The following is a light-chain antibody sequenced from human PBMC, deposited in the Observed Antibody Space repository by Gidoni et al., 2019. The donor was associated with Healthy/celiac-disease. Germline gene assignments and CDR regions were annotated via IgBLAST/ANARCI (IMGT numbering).Light chain of an antibody. CDR3: QVWDSSSVV. V-gene: IGLV3-1*01. J-gene: IGLJ2*01. CDR1: KLGDKY. Sequence: SSELTQPPSVSVSPGQTASITCPGDKLGDKYGCWYQQKPGQSPVLVIYQDSKRPSGIPGRFSGSNSGNTATLTISGTQAMDEADYYCQVWDSSSVVFGGGTKLTVL. CDR2: QDS.